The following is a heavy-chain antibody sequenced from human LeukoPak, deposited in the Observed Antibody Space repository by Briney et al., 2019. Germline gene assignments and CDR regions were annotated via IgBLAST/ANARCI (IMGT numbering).Heavy chain of an antibody. Sequence: PSETLSLTCAVYGGSFSGYYWSWIRQPPGKGLEWIGEINHSGSTNYNPSLKSRVTISVDTSKNQFSLQLNSVTPEDTAAYYCARDQIEMTTIMDYYYGMDVWGQGTTVTVSS. J-gene: IGHJ6*02. CDR3: ARDQIEMTTIMDYYYGMDV. CDR1: GGSFSGYY. CDR2: INHSGST. V-gene: IGHV4-34*01. D-gene: IGHD5-24*01.